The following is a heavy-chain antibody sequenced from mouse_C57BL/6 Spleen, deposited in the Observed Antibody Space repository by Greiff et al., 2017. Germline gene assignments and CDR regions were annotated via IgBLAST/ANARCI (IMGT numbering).Heavy chain of an antibody. J-gene: IGHJ1*03. V-gene: IGHV14-2*01. CDR1: GFNIKDYY. Sequence: EVNVVESGAELVKPGASVKLSCTASGFNIKDYYMHWVKQRPEQGLEWIGRIDPEDGETKYAPKFRGKATIAADTSSNTAYLQLSSLASEDTDVYYCARGYDYEWYFDVWGTGTTVTVSS. CDR2: IDPEDGET. D-gene: IGHD2-4*01. CDR3: ARGYDYEWYFDV.